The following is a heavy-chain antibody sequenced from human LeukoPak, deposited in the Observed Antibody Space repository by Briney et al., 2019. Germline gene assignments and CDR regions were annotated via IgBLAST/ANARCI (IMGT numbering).Heavy chain of an antibody. V-gene: IGHV3-7*04. CDR3: ARGSDFFDY. CDR2: INQDGSRK. J-gene: IGHJ4*02. CDR1: GFTFSAYW. D-gene: IGHD3-3*01. Sequence: GGSLRLSCAASGFTFSAYWMSWVRQAPGKGLEWVANINQDGSRKYYVDSVKGRFTISRDNAKNSLYLQMNSLRAEDTAVYYCARGSDFFDYWGQGTLVTVSS.